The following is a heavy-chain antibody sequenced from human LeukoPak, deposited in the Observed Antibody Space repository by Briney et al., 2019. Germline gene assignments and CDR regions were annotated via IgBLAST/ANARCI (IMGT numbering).Heavy chain of an antibody. D-gene: IGHD2-15*01. CDR3: AGGGYCSGGSCYSNYFDY. CDR2: INHSGST. Sequence: SEILSLTCAVYGGSFSGYYWSWIRQPPGKGLEWIGAINHSGSTNYNPSLKSRVTISVDTSKNQFSLKLSSVTAADTAVYYCAGGGYCSGGSCYSNYFDYWGQGTLVTVS. CDR1: GGSFSGYY. J-gene: IGHJ4*02. V-gene: IGHV4-34*01.